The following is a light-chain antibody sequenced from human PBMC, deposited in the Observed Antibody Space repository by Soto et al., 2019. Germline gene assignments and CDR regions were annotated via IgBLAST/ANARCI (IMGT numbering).Light chain of an antibody. CDR2: DAS. Sequence: DIEMTQSPSSLSASVGDSFTITCHASQDITNYLNWYQQKPGKAPKLLIYDASNLEPGVPSRFSGRGSGADFTFSISSLQPEDIATYYCQQYDDIPPTFGQGTRLEI. J-gene: IGKJ5*01. CDR1: QDITNY. V-gene: IGKV1-33*01. CDR3: QQYDDIPPT.